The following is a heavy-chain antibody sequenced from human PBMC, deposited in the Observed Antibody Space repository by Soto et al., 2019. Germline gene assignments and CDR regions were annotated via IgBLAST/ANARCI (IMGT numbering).Heavy chain of an antibody. D-gene: IGHD3-16*01. J-gene: IGHJ4*02. CDR1: GFTFSNYW. CDR2: IRSDGTPT. CDR3: AKDLSWGQCDY. Sequence: EMQLGESGGGLVQPGGSLRLSCVASGFTFSNYWMHWVRQDPGMGLVWGSSIRSDGTPTQYADSVNGRFTVSRDNSKNTLYLQMTSVRAEDTAVYYCAKDLSWGQCDYWGQGTLVTVSS. V-gene: IGHV3-74*01.